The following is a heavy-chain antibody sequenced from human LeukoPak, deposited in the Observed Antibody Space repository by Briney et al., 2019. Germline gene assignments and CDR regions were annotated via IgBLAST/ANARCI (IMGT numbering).Heavy chain of an antibody. CDR3: ARSGGYCSSTSCSLDY. CDR1: GYSFTSYR. Sequence: GESLKISCKGSGYSFTSYRIGWVRQMPGKGLEWMGIIYPGDSDTRYSPSFQGQVTISADKSISTAYLQWSSLKASDTAMYYCARSGGYCSSTSCSLDYWGQGTLVTVSS. CDR2: IYPGDSDT. J-gene: IGHJ4*02. V-gene: IGHV5-51*01. D-gene: IGHD2-2*01.